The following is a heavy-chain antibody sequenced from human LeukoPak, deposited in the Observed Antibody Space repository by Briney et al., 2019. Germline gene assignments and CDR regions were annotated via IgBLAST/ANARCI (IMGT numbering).Heavy chain of an antibody. CDR1: GGTFSSYA. CDR2: ISAYNGNT. CDR3: ARDDELMDTAMVNGLDY. J-gene: IGHJ4*02. Sequence: ASVKVSCKASGGTFSSYAISWVRQAPGQGLEWMGWISAYNGNTNYAQKLQGRVTMTTDTSTSTAYMELRSLRSDDTAVYYCARDDELMDTAMVNGLDYWGQGTLVTVSS. V-gene: IGHV1-18*01. D-gene: IGHD5-18*01.